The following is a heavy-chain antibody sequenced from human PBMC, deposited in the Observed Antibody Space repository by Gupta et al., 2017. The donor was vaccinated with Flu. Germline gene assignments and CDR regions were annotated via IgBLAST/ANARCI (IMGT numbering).Heavy chain of an antibody. D-gene: IGHD4-4*01. CDR3: ARVPYNNSNNFDY. Sequence: FDNYGMSWVRQGPGKGLEWVSGTNWIGGSTGYADSVKGRFTISRDSAKKSLYLQMNSLRAEDTAVYHCARVPYNNSNNFDYWGQGTLVTVSS. CDR2: TNWIGGST. V-gene: IGHV3-20*01. CDR1: FDNYG. J-gene: IGHJ4*02.